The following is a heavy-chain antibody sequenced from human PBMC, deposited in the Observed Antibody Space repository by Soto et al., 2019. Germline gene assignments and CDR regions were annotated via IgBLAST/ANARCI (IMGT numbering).Heavy chain of an antibody. Sequence: QAHLVQSGAEVKMPGDSVQVSCKASGFVSTNHNFHWVRQAPGQSLEWMGRINAGNGNTQYSQNFQGRITFTTDPSASTAFIELTNLRFEDRAIYFCAGDYGSNWRLWGQGTLVSVSS. CDR2: INAGNGNT. CDR3: AGDYGSNWRL. CDR1: GFVSTNHN. V-gene: IGHV1-3*01. D-gene: IGHD6-19*01. J-gene: IGHJ4*02.